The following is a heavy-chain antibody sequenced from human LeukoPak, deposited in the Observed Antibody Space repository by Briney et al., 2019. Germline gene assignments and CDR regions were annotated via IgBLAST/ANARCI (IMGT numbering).Heavy chain of an antibody. J-gene: IGHJ4*02. Sequence: PGGSLRLSCAASGFTVSSNYMSWVRQAPGKGLEWVSVIYSGGSPYYADSVKGRFTISRDNSKNTLYLQMNGLRAEDTAVYYCARDARLYYYGSDTNYFDYWGQGTLVTVSS. D-gene: IGHD3-10*01. CDR3: ARDARLYYYGSDTNYFDY. V-gene: IGHV3-53*01. CDR1: GFTVSSNY. CDR2: IYSGGSP.